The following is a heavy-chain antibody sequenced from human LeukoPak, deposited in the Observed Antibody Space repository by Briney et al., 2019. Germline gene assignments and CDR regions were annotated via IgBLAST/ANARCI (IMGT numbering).Heavy chain of an antibody. CDR1: GFTFSDFY. CDR2: ISSSGSNV. J-gene: IGHJ6*03. D-gene: IGHD5-18*01. V-gene: IGHV3-11*01. Sequence: GGSLRLTCAASGFTFSDFYRAWIRPAQGKERAGVSYISSSGSNVYYADSVKGRFTISRDNVKNSLYLEMNSLRAADTAVYYCASGYSYKFMDVWGKGTTVTVSS. CDR3: ASGYSYKFMDV.